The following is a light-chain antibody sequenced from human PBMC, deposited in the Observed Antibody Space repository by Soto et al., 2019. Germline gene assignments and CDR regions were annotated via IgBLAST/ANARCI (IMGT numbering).Light chain of an antibody. Sequence: DIQLTQSPSFLSASVGDRVTITCRASQGISNNFAWYQQKPGQAPRLLLFGASTLQSGVPARFSGSGSGTEFTLTISSLQPEYFATYYCQQFYDYPFTFGPGTKVDVE. CDR1: QGISNN. CDR2: GAS. CDR3: QQFYDYPFT. V-gene: IGKV1-9*01. J-gene: IGKJ3*01.